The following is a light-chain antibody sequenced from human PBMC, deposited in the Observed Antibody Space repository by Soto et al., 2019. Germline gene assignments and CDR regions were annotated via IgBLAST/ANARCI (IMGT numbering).Light chain of an antibody. CDR2: EVS. J-gene: IGLJ2*01. V-gene: IGLV2-14*01. CDR1: SSDVGGYNY. CDR3: SSYTSSSTVL. Sequence: QSVLTQPASVSGSPGQSITISCTGISSDVGGYNYVSWYQQHPGKAPKLMIYEVSNRPSGVSNRFSGSKSGNTASLTISGLQAEDEADYYCSSYTSSSTVLFGGGTKVTVL.